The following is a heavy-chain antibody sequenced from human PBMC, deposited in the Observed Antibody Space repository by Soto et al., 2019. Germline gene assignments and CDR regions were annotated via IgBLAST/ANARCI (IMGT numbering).Heavy chain of an antibody. CDR2: ISPKSGGT. Sequence: QVQLVQSGAEVKKPGASVKVSCEASGYNFIDFHIHWVRQAPGQGFEWMGRISPKSGGTNYAQKCEGKVTMSCDTSLNTAYMELRSPTSNDTAVYYCARPPGYISDCYYYDIWGQGTRVNVSS. CDR1: GYNFIDFH. D-gene: IGHD2-21*02. CDR3: ARPPGYISDCYYYDI. J-gene: IGHJ4*02. V-gene: IGHV1-2*02.